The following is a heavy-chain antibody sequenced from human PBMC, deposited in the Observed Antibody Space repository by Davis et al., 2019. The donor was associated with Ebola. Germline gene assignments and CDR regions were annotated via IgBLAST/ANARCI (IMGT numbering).Heavy chain of an antibody. CDR1: GDSVSSGG. J-gene: IGHJ6*02. CDR3: VRGWFRSGMDV. D-gene: IGHD3-10*01. CDR2: TYYSSKWYN. V-gene: IGHV6-1*01. Sequence: PSETLSLTCAISGDSVSSGGWNWIRQSPSRGLEWLGRTYYSSKWYNDYAVSVKSRITINPDTSKNQFSLLLNSVTPEDTAIYYCVRGWFRSGMDVWGQGTTVTVSS.